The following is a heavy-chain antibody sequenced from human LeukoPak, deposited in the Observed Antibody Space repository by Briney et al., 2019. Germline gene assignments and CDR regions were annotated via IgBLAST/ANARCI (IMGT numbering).Heavy chain of an antibody. CDR1: GYSISSGYY. CDR3: ARDHSNDFWSGSGPLYYMDV. J-gene: IGHJ6*03. V-gene: IGHV4-38-2*02. CDR2: IYHSGST. D-gene: IGHD3-3*01. Sequence: SETLSLTCTVSGYSISSGYYWGWIRQPPGKGLEWIGSIYHSGSTYYNPSLKSRVTISVDTSKNQFSLKLSSVTAADTAVYYCARDHSNDFWSGSGPLYYMDVWGKGTTVTVSS.